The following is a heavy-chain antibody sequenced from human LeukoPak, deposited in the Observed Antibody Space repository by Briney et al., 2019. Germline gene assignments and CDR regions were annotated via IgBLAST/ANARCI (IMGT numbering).Heavy chain of an antibody. J-gene: IGHJ4*02. CDR2: ISSSSSYI. CDR1: GFTFSSYS. Sequence: GGSLRLSCAASGFTFSSYSMNWVRQAPGKGLEWVSSISSSSSYIYYADSVKGRFTISRDNAKNSLYLQMNSLRAEDTAVYYCARAIGAAAGLPFDYWGQGTLVTVSS. V-gene: IGHV3-21*01. CDR3: ARAIGAAAGLPFDY. D-gene: IGHD6-13*01.